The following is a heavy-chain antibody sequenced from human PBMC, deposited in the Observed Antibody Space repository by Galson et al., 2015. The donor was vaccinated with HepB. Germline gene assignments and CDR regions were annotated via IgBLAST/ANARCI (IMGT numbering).Heavy chain of an antibody. Sequence: SVKVSCKASGYTFTGYYMHWVRQAPGQGLEWMGWINPNSGGTNYAQKFQGRVTMTRDTSISTAYMELSRLRSDDTAVYYCARGPPRAGIAVAGYWFDPWGQGTLVTVSS. V-gene: IGHV1-2*02. D-gene: IGHD6-19*01. J-gene: IGHJ5*02. CDR2: INPNSGGT. CDR1: GYTFTGYY. CDR3: ARGPPRAGIAVAGYWFDP.